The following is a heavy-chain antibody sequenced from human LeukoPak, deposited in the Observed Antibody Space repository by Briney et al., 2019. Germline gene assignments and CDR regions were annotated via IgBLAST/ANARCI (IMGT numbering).Heavy chain of an antibody. D-gene: IGHD6-13*01. CDR2: IGGSGGST. Sequence: GGSLRLSCTASTVTFRSFAMSWVRQAPGKGLFWVSGIGGSGGSTFYADSVKGRFTISRDNSKNTLYLQMNSLRAEDTAVYYCAKDLREEGSSSWYVHYYWGQGTLVTVSS. J-gene: IGHJ4*02. V-gene: IGHV3-23*01. CDR1: TVTFRSFA. CDR3: AKDLREEGSSSWYVHYY.